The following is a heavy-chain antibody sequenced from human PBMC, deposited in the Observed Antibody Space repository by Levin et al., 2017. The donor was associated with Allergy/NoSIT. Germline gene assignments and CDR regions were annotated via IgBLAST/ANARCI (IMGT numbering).Heavy chain of an antibody. V-gene: IGHV3-69-1*01. CDR2: ISSNTTI. Sequence: GESLKISCAASGFIFSDYYMNWVRQAPGKGLEWVSSISSNTTIYYADSVKGRFTISRDNAKDSLYLQMNSLRAEDTAVYYCARGKGTTVKYYYYMDVWGKGTTVTVSS. CDR3: ARGKGTTVKYYYYMDV. D-gene: IGHD4-17*01. J-gene: IGHJ6*03. CDR1: GFIFSDYY.